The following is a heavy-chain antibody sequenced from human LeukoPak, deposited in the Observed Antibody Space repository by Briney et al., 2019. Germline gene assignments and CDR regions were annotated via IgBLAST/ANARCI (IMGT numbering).Heavy chain of an antibody. Sequence: QSGGSLRLSCAASGFTFSDQAMTWVRQVAGKGLEWVSSISGSGRSTYYADSVKGRFTISRDNSKNTVFLQMNSLRAEDTGVYYCANRISGSSSWGQGTLVTVSS. J-gene: IGHJ5*02. CDR2: ISGSGRST. D-gene: IGHD3-10*01. CDR1: GFTFSDQA. CDR3: ANRISGSSS. V-gene: IGHV3-23*01.